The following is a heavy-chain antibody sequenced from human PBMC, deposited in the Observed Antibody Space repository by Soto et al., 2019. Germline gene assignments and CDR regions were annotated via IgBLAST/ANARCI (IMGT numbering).Heavy chain of an antibody. Sequence: SETLSLTCTVSGGSISSYYWSWIRPPPGKGLEWIGYIYYSGSTNYNPSLKSRVTISVDTSKNQFSLKLNSMTAADTAVYYCARHNYGSGSTYFDYWGQGTLVTVSS. J-gene: IGHJ4*02. CDR3: ARHNYGSGSTYFDY. CDR1: GGSISSYY. CDR2: IYYSGST. V-gene: IGHV4-59*08. D-gene: IGHD3-10*01.